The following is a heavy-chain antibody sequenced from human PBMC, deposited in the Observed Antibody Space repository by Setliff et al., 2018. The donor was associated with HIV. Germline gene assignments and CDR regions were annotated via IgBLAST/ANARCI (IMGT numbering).Heavy chain of an antibody. CDR1: GFTFSNYW. CDR3: ARGRGESRTNYFDY. Sequence: GGSLRLSCAASGFTFSNYWMDWVRQAPGKGLEWVATIKQDGSEIYYMDSVKGRFTISRDNARTSLFLEMRSLRDEDTAVYLCARGRGESRTNYFDYWGQGSLVTVSS. J-gene: IGHJ4*02. CDR2: IKQDGSEI. V-gene: IGHV3-7*03.